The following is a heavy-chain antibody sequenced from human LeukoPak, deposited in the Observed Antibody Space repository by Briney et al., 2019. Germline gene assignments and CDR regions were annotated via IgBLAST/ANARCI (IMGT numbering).Heavy chain of an antibody. V-gene: IGHV1-8*02. J-gene: IGHJ6*02. CDR2: MDPDSDNT. CDR1: GYTFITCD. CDR3: ARGPYGDRNYYYYGMDV. D-gene: IGHD4-17*01. Sequence: VASVKVSCKASGYTFITCDINWVRQATGQGPEWVDWMDPDSDNTGSAQKFQGRVIMTRNSSISAVYRELSSLRSDDTAVYYCARGPYGDRNYYYYGMDVWGQGTTVTVS.